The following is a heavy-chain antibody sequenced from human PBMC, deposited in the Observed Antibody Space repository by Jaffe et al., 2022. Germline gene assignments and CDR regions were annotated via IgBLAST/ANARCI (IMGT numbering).Heavy chain of an antibody. Sequence: EVQLVESGGNLVQPGGSLRLSCLISGFPSNAYSMVWVRQAPGKGLDWISYIDAHSITMYYADSVKGRFTISRDNAKNSLYLEMTSLRPEDTGVYYCARDPGGFSSGWSDYWGQGTLVTVSS. V-gene: IGHV3-48*01. J-gene: IGHJ4*02. D-gene: IGHD6-19*01. CDR3: ARDPGGFSSGWSDY. CDR1: GFPSNAYS. CDR2: IDAHSITM.